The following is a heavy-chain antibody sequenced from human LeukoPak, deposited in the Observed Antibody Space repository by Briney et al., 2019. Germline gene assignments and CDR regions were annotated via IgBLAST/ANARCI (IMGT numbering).Heavy chain of an antibody. CDR2: ISSSSSTI. Sequence: GGSLRLSCAASGFTFSSYSMNWVRQAPGKGLEWVSYISSSSSTIYYADSVKGRFTISRDNAKNSLYLQMNSLRVEDTAVYYCARWGGDKEYYFDYWGQGTLVTVSS. CDR1: GFTFSSYS. D-gene: IGHD3-10*01. CDR3: ARWGGDKEYYFDY. J-gene: IGHJ4*02. V-gene: IGHV3-48*01.